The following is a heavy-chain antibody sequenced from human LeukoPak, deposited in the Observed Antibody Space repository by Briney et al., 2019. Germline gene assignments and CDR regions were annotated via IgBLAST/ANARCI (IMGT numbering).Heavy chain of an antibody. V-gene: IGHV4-34*01. CDR2: INHSGST. Sequence: SQTMSLTCAVYGGSLSGYYWSWIRQPPGKGLEWIGAINHSGSTTYNPSLKSRATISVDTSKNQFSLKLSAVTATTPACNYVARARIAYDYVWGSSRPLDYWGQGTLVPVSS. J-gene: IGHJ4*02. CDR3: ARARIAYDYVWGSSRPLDY. D-gene: IGHD3-16*02. CDR1: GGSLSGYY.